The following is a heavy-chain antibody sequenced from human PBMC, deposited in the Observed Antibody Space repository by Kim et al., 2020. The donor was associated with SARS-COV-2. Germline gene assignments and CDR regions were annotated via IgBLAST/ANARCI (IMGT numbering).Heavy chain of an antibody. D-gene: IGHD3-22*01. CDR2: INHSGST. Sequence: SETLSLTCAVYGGSFSGYYWSWIRQPPGKGLEWIGEINHSGSTNYNPSLKSRVTISVDTSKNQFSLKLSSVTAADTAVYYCARNDRYYYDSSGMGLGYWGQGTLVTVSS. CDR1: GGSFSGYY. CDR3: ARNDRYYYDSSGMGLGY. J-gene: IGHJ4*02. V-gene: IGHV4-34*01.